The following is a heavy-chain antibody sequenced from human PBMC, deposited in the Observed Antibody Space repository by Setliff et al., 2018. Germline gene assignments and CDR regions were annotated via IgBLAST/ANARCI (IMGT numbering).Heavy chain of an antibody. CDR1: GGSISSSDSNTNW. V-gene: IGHV4-4*02. D-gene: IGHD3-9*01. J-gene: IGHJ4*02. Sequence: SETLSLTCAVSGGSISSSDSNTNWWSWVRQPPGKGLEWMGEINHSGNTNYNPSLKSRVTVSVDKPKNPFSLKLSSVTAADTAVYYCARGLPYYDILTGYYRTPPDYWGQGTLVTVS. CDR3: ARGLPYYDILTGYYRTPPDY. CDR2: INHSGNT.